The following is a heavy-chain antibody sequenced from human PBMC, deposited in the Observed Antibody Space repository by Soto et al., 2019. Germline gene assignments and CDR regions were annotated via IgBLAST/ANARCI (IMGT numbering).Heavy chain of an antibody. CDR3: ARVQDTAMMYYYGMDV. D-gene: IGHD5-18*01. J-gene: IGHJ6*02. V-gene: IGHV3-30-3*01. Sequence: SLRLSCAASGFTFSSYAMHWVRQAPGKGLEWVAVISYDGSNKYYADSVKGRFTISRDNSKNTLYLQMNSLRAEDTAVYYCARVQDTAMMYYYGMDVWGQGTTVTVS. CDR1: GFTFSSYA. CDR2: ISYDGSNK.